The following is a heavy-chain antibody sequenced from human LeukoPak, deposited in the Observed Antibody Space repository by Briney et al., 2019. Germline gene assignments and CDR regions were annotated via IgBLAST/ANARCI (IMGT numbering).Heavy chain of an antibody. CDR3: ARAGVVWLDP. D-gene: IGHD3-3*01. CDR2: INHSGST. V-gene: IGHV4-38-2*01. J-gene: IGHJ5*02. CDR1: GYSISSGYY. Sequence: PSETLSLTCAVSGYSISSGYYWGWIRQPPGKGLEWIGEINHSGSTNYNPSLKSRVTISVDTSKNQSSLKLSSVTAADTAVYYCARAGVVWLDPWGQGTLVTVSS.